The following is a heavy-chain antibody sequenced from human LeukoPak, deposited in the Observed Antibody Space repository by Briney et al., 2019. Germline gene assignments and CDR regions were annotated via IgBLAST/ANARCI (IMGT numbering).Heavy chain of an antibody. CDR1: GYTFTSYS. CDR3: ALGRWLPHNYFDY. V-gene: IGHV1-18*01. CDR2: ISAYNGNT. Sequence: GASVKVSCKASGYTFTSYSISWVRQAPAQGLEWMGWISAYNGNTNYAQKLQGRVTMTTDTSTSTAYMELRSLRSDDTAVYYGALGRWLPHNYFDYWGQGTLVTVSS. J-gene: IGHJ4*02. D-gene: IGHD5-24*01.